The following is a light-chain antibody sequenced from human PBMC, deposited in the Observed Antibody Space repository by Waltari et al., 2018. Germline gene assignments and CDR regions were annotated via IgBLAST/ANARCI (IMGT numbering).Light chain of an antibody. Sequence: EIVLTQSPATLSLSPGERATLSCRASQSVSSYLAWYKQKPGQAPRLLIYDASDRATGIPARFSGSGSGTDFTLTISSLGPEDFAVYYCQQRSNWPPQWTFGQGTKVEIK. CDR1: QSVSSY. CDR3: QQRSNWPPQWT. J-gene: IGKJ1*01. V-gene: IGKV3-11*01. CDR2: DAS.